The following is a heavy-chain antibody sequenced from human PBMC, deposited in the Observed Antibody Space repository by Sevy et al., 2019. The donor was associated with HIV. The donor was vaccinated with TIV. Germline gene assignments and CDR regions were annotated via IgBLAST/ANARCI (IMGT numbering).Heavy chain of an antibody. Sequence: SETLSLTCTASGGFISSSSNFWGWIRQPPGKGLEWIGNIYYSGSTYYTPSLKSRVTIAVDTSKNQFSLELSSVTAADTSVYYCAGGRYFDWFPYYFDYWGQGTLVTVSS. CDR3: AGGRYFDWFPYYFDY. CDR1: GGFISSSSNF. V-gene: IGHV4-39*01. CDR2: IYYSGST. J-gene: IGHJ4*02. D-gene: IGHD3-9*01.